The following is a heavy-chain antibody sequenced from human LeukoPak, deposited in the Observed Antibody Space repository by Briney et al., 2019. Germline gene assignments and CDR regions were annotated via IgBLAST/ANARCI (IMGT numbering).Heavy chain of an antibody. D-gene: IGHD3-22*01. J-gene: IGHJ5*02. V-gene: IGHV4-31*03. CDR2: IYYSGST. Sequence: SETLSLTCTVSGGSIGSGGYYWSWIRQHPGKGLEWIGYIYYSGSTYYTPSLKSRVTISVDTSKNQFSLKLSSVTAADTAVYYCARGFLYYYDSSGYYLNWFDPWGQGTLVTVSS. CDR1: GGSIGSGGYY. CDR3: ARGFLYYYDSSGYYLNWFDP.